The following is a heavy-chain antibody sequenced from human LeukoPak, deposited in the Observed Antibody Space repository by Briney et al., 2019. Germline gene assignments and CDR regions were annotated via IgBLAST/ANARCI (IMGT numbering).Heavy chain of an antibody. CDR1: GYTFTGYY. J-gene: IGHJ4*02. D-gene: IGHD3-10*01. V-gene: IGHV1-2*02. Sequence: ASVRVSCKASGYTFTGYYMHWVRQAPGQGLEWMGWINPNSGGTNYAQKFQGRVTMTRDTSISTAYMELSRLRSDDTAVYYCARGNYYGSGSYIGWGQGTLVTVSS. CDR3: ARGNYYGSGSYIG. CDR2: INPNSGGT.